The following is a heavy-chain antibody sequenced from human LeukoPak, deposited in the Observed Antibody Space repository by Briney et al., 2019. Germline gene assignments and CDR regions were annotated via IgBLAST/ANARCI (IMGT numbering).Heavy chain of an antibody. CDR2: INPNSGGT. Sequence: ASVKVSCKASGYTFTGYYMQWVRQAPGQGLEWMGWINPNSGGTNYAQKFQGRVTMTRDTSISTAYMELSRLRSDDTAVYYCARGVLISRLGGGYAAAWPYYYGMDVWGQGTTVTVSS. CDR3: ARGVLISRLGGGYAAAWPYYYGMDV. CDR1: GYTFTGYY. V-gene: IGHV1-2*02. D-gene: IGHD5-12*01. J-gene: IGHJ6*02.